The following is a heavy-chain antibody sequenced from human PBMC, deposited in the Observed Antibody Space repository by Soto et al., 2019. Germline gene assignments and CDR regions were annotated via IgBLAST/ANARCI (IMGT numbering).Heavy chain of an antibody. J-gene: IGHJ4*02. Sequence: GASVKVSCKASGYTFTGYYMHWVRQAPGQGLEWMGWINPNSGGTNYAQKFQGWVTMTRDTSISTAYMELSRLRSDDTAVYYCARERHTAMVQGEFDYWGQGTLVTVSS. CDR1: GYTFTGYY. CDR3: ARERHTAMVQGEFDY. CDR2: INPNSGGT. D-gene: IGHD5-18*01. V-gene: IGHV1-2*04.